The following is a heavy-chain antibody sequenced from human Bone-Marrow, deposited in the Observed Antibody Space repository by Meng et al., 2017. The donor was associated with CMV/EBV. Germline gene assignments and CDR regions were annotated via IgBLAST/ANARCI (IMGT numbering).Heavy chain of an antibody. J-gene: IGHJ3*02. Sequence: SETLSLTCTVSGGSISSSSYYWGWIRQPPGKGLEWIGSIYYSGSTYYNPSLKSRVTISVDTSKNQFSLKLSSVTAADTAVYYCAGCSSTSCYSFGPINTAAAFDIWGQGTMVTVSS. V-gene: IGHV4-39*07. CDR3: AGCSSTSCYSFGPINTAAAFDI. CDR2: IYYSGST. CDR1: GGSISSSSYY. D-gene: IGHD2-2*02.